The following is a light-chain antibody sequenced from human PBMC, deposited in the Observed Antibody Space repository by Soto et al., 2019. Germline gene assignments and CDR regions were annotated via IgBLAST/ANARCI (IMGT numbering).Light chain of an antibody. CDR3: QQLHDYPIT. CDR2: AAS. Sequence: ILLTPSPSSLSASVGDRVNITCRASQGIDSSFAWYQQKPGKAPKLLIYAASSLQSGVPSRFSDSGSGTDFTLTISSLQPEDFATYYCQQLHDYPITFGQGTRLEIK. CDR1: QGIDSS. J-gene: IGKJ5*01. V-gene: IGKV1-9*01.